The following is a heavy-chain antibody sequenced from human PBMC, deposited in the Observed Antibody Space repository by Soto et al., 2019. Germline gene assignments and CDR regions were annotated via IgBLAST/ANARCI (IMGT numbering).Heavy chain of an antibody. Sequence: EVHLVESGGRLVQPGGSLRLSCAASGFRFSDYSMNWVRQAPGRGLEWVSYISSSSFTIHYADSVEGRFAISRDNAKNSLYLQMNSLIVEDTAVYYCARDYNDFWCGHFDYWGQGALVTVSS. CDR3: ARDYNDFWCGHFDY. CDR1: GFRFSDYS. V-gene: IGHV3-48*01. CDR2: ISSSSFTI. D-gene: IGHD3-3*01. J-gene: IGHJ4*02.